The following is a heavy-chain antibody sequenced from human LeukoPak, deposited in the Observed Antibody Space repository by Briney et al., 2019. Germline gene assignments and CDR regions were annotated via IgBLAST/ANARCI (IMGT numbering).Heavy chain of an antibody. CDR1: GFTFSSYA. V-gene: IGHV3-23*01. Sequence: GGSLRLSCAASGFTFSSYAMSWVRQAPGKGLEWVSAISGSGGSTYYADSVKGRFTISRDNSKTTLYLQMNSLRAEDTAVYYCAKAENIVATIWFGMDVWGKGTTVTVSS. D-gene: IGHD5-12*01. CDR2: ISGSGGST. CDR3: AKAENIVATIWFGMDV. J-gene: IGHJ6*04.